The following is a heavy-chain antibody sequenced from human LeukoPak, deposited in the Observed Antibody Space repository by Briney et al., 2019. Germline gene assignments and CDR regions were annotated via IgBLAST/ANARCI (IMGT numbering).Heavy chain of an antibody. Sequence: GGSLRLSCAASGVSFSIFAINWVRQAPGKGLDWVSGIGGSGTTTYYADSVKGRFTISRDNSKNTVFLQLSSLSAEDTALYYCARGRGGSGNYYFDYWGQGTLVIASS. J-gene: IGHJ4*02. CDR3: ARGRGGSGNYYFDY. V-gene: IGHV3-23*01. D-gene: IGHD3-10*01. CDR2: IGGSGTTT. CDR1: GVSFSIFA.